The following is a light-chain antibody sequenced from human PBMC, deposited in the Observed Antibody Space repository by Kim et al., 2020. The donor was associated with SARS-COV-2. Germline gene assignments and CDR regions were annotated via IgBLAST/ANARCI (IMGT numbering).Light chain of an antibody. V-gene: IGLV1-40*01. CDR1: SSNIGATYD. CDR2: GNN. J-gene: IGLJ2*01. CDR3: QSYDRSLSGSV. Sequence: QSVLTQPPSVSGALGQTVIISCTGTSSNIGATYDVHWYQHLPGKAPKLVLFGNNNRPSGVPERFSASRSGSSVSLAITGLQADDEADYYCQSYDRSLSGSVFGGGTQLTVL.